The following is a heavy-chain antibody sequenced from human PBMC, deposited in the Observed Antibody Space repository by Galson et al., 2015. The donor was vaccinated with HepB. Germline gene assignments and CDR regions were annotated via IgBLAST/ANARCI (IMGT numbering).Heavy chain of an antibody. D-gene: IGHD5-18*01. Sequence: LRLSCAVSGFTFSSYAMHWVRQAPGKGPEWVAVISYDESDKYYADSVKGRFTISRDNSKNTLYLQLNSLRPEDTAVYYCARDRDTAMDRSTGYFDYWGQGTLVTVSS. CDR2: ISYDESDK. CDR1: GFTFSSYA. CDR3: ARDRDTAMDRSTGYFDY. J-gene: IGHJ4*02. V-gene: IGHV3-30-3*01.